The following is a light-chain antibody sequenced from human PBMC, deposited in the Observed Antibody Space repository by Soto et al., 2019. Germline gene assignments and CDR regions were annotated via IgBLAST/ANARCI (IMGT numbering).Light chain of an antibody. CDR2: AVT. V-gene: IGLV2-14*01. CDR1: SSDVGGYNY. CDR3: SSYTSSSTL. Sequence: QSALTQPAAVSGAPRQSITISCTGTSSDVGGYNYVSWYQQHPGKAPKLMIYAVTARPSGVSSRFSGSKSGNTASLTISGLQAEDEADYYCSSYTSSSTLFGTGTKLTVL. J-gene: IGLJ1*01.